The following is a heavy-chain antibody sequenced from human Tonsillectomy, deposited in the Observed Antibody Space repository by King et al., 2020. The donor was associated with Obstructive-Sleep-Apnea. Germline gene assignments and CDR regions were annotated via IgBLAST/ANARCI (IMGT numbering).Heavy chain of an antibody. CDR3: AKMGAYSSSFDY. V-gene: IGHV3-23*04. D-gene: IGHD6-13*01. CDR1: GFTFSSYA. J-gene: IGHJ4*02. Sequence: VQLVESGGGLVQPGGSLRLSCAASGFTFSSYAISWVRQALGKGLEWVSVISGMGGCPYYADSVKGRFTLSRDNSKNTLYLQMNSLRAEDTAVYYCAKMGAYSSSFDYWGQGTLVTVSS. CDR2: ISGMGGCP.